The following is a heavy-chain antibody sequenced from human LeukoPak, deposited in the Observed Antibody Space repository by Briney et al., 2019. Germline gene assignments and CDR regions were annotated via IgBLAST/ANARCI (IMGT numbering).Heavy chain of an antibody. CDR2: INTDGSIT. V-gene: IGHV3-74*01. D-gene: IGHD3-10*01. CDR1: GFTFSDYW. J-gene: IGHJ4*02. Sequence: GGSQRLSCAASGFTFSDYWIHWVRQAPGKGLVWVSRINTDGSITNYADSVKGRFSISRDNAKNTLYLQMSSLRAEDTAVYYCARDRGPRTGFMVREAYDYWGQGTLVTVSS. CDR3: ARDRGPRTGFMVREAYDY.